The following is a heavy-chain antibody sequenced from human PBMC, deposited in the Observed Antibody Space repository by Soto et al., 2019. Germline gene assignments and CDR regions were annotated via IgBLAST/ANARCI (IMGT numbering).Heavy chain of an antibody. Sequence: PSETLSLTCAVYGGSFSGYYWTWIRQPPGTGLEWIGEINHSGSTNYNPSLKSRVTISVDTSKNQFSLKLSSVTAADTAVYYCARGRWLRSAFDYWGPGTLVTVSS. CDR2: INHSGST. D-gene: IGHD5-12*01. J-gene: IGHJ4*02. V-gene: IGHV4-34*01. CDR3: ARGRWLRSAFDY. CDR1: GGSFSGYY.